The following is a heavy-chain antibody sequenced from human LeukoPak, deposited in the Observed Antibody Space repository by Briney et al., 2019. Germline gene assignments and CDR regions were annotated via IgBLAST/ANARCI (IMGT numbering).Heavy chain of an antibody. CDR2: ISAYNGNT. J-gene: IGHJ4*02. D-gene: IGHD2-21*01. V-gene: IGHV1-18*01. CDR1: GYTFTSYG. CDR3: ARSSSVTIPGYYFDY. Sequence: ASVKVSCKASGYTFTSYGISWVRQAPGQGLEWMGWISAYNGNTNYAQKFQGRVTVTTDTSTSTAYMELRSLRSDDTAVYYCARSSSVTIPGYYFDYWGQGTLVTVSS.